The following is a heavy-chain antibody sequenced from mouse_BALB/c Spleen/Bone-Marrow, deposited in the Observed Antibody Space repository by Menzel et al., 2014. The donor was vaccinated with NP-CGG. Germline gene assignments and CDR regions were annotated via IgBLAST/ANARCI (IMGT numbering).Heavy chain of an antibody. J-gene: IGHJ4*01. CDR3: ARDDYYAMDY. CDR2: IRNKANGYTT. V-gene: IGHV7-3*02. CDR1: GFTFTDYY. Sequence: EVKVEESGGGLVQPGGPLRLSCATSGFTFTDYYMSWVRQPPGKALEWLGFIRNKANGYTTEYSASVKGRFTISRDNSQSILYLQMNTLRAEDSATYYCARDDYYAMDYWGQGTSVTVSS.